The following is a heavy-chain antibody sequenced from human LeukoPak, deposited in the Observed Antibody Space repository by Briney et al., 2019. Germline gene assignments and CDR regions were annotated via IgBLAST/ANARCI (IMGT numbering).Heavy chain of an antibody. CDR2: IYYTGSP. Sequence: PSETLSLTCAVSGGSIRPHYWSWIRQPPGKGLEWVGFIYYTGSPRYNPSLKSRVAMSVDMSKNQVSLTLYSVTAADTATYYCARHMPHYCGGECSMDTWGQGTLVTVSS. CDR1: GGSIRPHY. CDR3: ARHMPHYCGGECSMDT. D-gene: IGHD2-21*01. V-gene: IGHV4-59*08. J-gene: IGHJ1*01.